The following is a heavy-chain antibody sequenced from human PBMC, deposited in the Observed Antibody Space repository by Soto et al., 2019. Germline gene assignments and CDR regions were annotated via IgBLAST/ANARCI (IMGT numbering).Heavy chain of an antibody. J-gene: IGHJ4*02. D-gene: IGHD3-22*01. V-gene: IGHV3-11*01. CDR1: GFTFTDYY. CDR3: ARTFQVDSSGYCPPVHPFDY. Sequence: PGGSLRLSCAASGFTFTDYYMSWIRQAPGKGLEWVSYISSSGSTIYYADSVKGRFTISRDNAKNSLYLQMNSLRAEDTAVYYCARTFQVDSSGYCPPVHPFDYWGQGTLVTVSS. CDR2: ISSSGSTI.